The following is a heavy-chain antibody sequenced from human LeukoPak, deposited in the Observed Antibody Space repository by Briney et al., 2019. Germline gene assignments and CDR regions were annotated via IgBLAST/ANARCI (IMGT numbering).Heavy chain of an antibody. CDR1: GFTFSSYG. CDR3: AKGYSSSWYNYFDY. J-gene: IGHJ4*02. Sequence: GGSLRLSCAASGFTFSSYGMHWVRQAPGKGLEWVAVISYDGSNKYYADSVKGRFTISRDNSKNTLYLQMNSLRAEHTAVYYCAKGYSSSWYNYFDYWGQGTLVTVSS. D-gene: IGHD6-13*01. CDR2: ISYDGSNK. V-gene: IGHV3-30*18.